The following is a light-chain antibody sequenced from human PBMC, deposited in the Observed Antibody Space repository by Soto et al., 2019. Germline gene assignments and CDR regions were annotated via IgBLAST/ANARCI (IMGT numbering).Light chain of an antibody. J-gene: IGLJ1*01. CDR1: NSNIGNNF. Sequence: QSALTQPPSVSAAPGQKVSISCSGSNSNIGNNFVSWYQQLPGTAPKLLIYDTDKRPSGIPDRFSGSKSGTSATLGITGLQTGDEADYYCGTWDIDLNVYVFGSGTQLTVL. V-gene: IGLV1-51*01. CDR2: DTD. CDR3: GTWDIDLNVYV.